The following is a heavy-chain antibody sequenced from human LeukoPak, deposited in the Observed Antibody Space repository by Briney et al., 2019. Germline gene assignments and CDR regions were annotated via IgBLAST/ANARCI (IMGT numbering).Heavy chain of an antibody. CDR2: IYSGGST. Sequence: GGSLRLSCAASGVTVSSNYMSWVRQAPGKELEWVTVIYSGGSTYYADSVKGRFTISRDNSKNTLYLQMNSLRAEDTAVYYCARGNFYGSSGWFAFDIWGQGTVVTVSS. V-gene: IGHV3-53*01. J-gene: IGHJ3*02. D-gene: IGHD3-22*01. CDR3: ARGNFYGSSGWFAFDI. CDR1: GVTVSSNY.